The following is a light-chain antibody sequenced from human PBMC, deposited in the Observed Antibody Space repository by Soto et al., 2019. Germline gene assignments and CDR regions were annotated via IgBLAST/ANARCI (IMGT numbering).Light chain of an antibody. V-gene: IGKV4-1*01. CDR3: QQYYSTPPT. CDR2: WAS. Sequence: DIVMTQSPDSLAVSLGERATINCKSSQNILFNSDNKNYFAWYQQKPGQPPKLLIYWASTRESGVPDRFSGSGSGTDFTLTISSLQAEGVAVYYCQQYYSTPPTFGQGTRLEIK. CDR1: QNILFNSDNKNY. J-gene: IGKJ5*01.